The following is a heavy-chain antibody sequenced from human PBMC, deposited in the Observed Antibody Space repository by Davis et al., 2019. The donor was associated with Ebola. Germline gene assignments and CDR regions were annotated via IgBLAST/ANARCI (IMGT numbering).Heavy chain of an antibody. D-gene: IGHD2-2*01. V-gene: IGHV5-51*01. CDR2: IFPDDSDA. Sequence: GESQKISCKGSGYGFTNYWIGWVRQMPGKGLEWMGFIFPDDSDATYSPSFQGQVTFSVDKSIRTAYLHCNSLKASDTATYYCARQGTTSWDSWGQGTLVTVSS. CDR1: GYGFTNYW. J-gene: IGHJ4*02. CDR3: ARQGTTSWDS.